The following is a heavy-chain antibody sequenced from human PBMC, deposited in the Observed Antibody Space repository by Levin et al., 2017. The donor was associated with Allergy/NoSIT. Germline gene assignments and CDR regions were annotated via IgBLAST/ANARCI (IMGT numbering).Heavy chain of an antibody. CDR3: ARDRGGYDYTFTDY. J-gene: IGHJ4*02. Sequence: PGGSLRLSCAASGFTFSSYAMHWVRQAPGKGLEWVAVISYDGSNKYYADFVKGRFTISRDNSKNTLYLQMNSLRAEDTAVYYCARDRGGYDYTFTDYWGQGTLVTVSS. CDR1: GFTFSSYA. CDR2: ISYDGSNK. D-gene: IGHD5-12*01. V-gene: IGHV3-30-3*01.